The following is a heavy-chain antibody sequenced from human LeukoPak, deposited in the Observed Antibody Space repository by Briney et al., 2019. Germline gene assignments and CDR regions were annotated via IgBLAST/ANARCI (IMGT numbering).Heavy chain of an antibody. J-gene: IGHJ4*02. V-gene: IGHV3-7*01. CDR3: ARAPREWLLGYHFEY. D-gene: IGHD3-3*01. CDR2: IKHDGSEK. Sequence: PGGSLRLSCAASGFTFSSYWMSWVRQAPGKGLEWVANIKHDGSEKYCVDSVKGRFAISRDNGKNSLYLQMNSLRVEDMAVYYCARAPREWLLGYHFEYWGQGTLVTVSS. CDR1: GFTFSSYW.